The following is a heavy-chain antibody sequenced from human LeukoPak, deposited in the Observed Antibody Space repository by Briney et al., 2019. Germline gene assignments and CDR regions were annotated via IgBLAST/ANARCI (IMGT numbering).Heavy chain of an antibody. D-gene: IGHD6-13*01. Sequence: SVKVSCKASGDTFSSHTISWVRQAPGQGLEWMGGIIPIFGTTNYAQKFQGRVTITADESTSTAYMELSSLRSEDTAVYYCARSIVAPGYYFDYWGQGTLVTVSS. V-gene: IGHV1-69*13. CDR3: ARSIVAPGYYFDY. CDR2: IIPIFGTT. J-gene: IGHJ4*02. CDR1: GDTFSSHT.